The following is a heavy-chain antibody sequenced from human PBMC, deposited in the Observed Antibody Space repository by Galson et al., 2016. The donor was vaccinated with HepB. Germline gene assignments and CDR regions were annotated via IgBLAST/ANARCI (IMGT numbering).Heavy chain of an antibody. D-gene: IGHD1-26*01. CDR3: AREWELGGYFDY. V-gene: IGHV3-23*01. CDR1: GFSFSSYA. CDR2: ITSGGTT. Sequence: SLRLSCAASGFSFSSYAMSWVRQAPGKGLEWVSGITSGGTTYYADSVRARFTISRDKSKTTVYLQMDGLSAEDTAVYYCAREWELGGYFDYWGQGTLVTVSS. J-gene: IGHJ4*02.